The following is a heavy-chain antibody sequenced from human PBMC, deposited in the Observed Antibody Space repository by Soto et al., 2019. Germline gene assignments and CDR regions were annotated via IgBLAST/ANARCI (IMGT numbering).Heavy chain of an antibody. CDR3: ARDQDGMDV. CDR1: GGSISSGDYY. J-gene: IGHJ6*02. Sequence: ASETLSLTCTVSGGSISSGDYYWSWIRQPPGKGLEWIGYSYYSGSTYYNPSLKSRVTISVDTSKNQFSLKLSSVTAADTAVYYCARDQDGMDVWGQGTTVTVSS. CDR2: SYYSGST. V-gene: IGHV4-30-4*01.